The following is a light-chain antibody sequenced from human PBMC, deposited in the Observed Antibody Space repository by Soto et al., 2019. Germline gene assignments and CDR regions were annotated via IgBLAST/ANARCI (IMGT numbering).Light chain of an antibody. CDR1: QSISSY. J-gene: IGKJ1*01. V-gene: IGKV1-39*01. CDR2: GAS. CDR3: PQDDHDSWP. Sequence: DIQMTQSPSSLSASVGDRVTITCRASQSISSYLNWYQQKPGKAPKLLIYGASSLQSGVPSRFRGSRSATEFTPRPSSPQHEDFPNYYCPQDDHDSWPVGPGTKVDLK.